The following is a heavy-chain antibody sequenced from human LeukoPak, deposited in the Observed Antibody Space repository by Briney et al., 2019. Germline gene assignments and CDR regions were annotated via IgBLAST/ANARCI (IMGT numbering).Heavy chain of an antibody. CDR3: ARMWAVLDYGSGSYGDGMDV. CDR2: IYYSGST. V-gene: IGHV4-59*01. D-gene: IGHD3-10*01. CDR1: GGSISSYY. J-gene: IGHJ6*02. Sequence: SETLSLTCTVSGGSISSYYWSWIRQPPGKGLEWIGYIYYSGSTNYNPSLKSRVTISVDTSKNQFSLKLSSVTAADTAVYYCARMWAVLDYGSGSYGDGMDVWGQGTTVTVSS.